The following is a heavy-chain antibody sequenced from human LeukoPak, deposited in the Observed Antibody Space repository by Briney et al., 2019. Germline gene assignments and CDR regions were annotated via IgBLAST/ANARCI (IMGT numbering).Heavy chain of an antibody. CDR2: IIPILGIA. J-gene: IGHJ4*02. D-gene: IGHD5-24*01. Sequence: SVKVSCKASGGTFSGYAISWVRQAPGQGLEWMGRIIPILGIANYAQKFQGRATITADKSTSTAYMELSSLRSEDTAVYYCTSRDGYNYDYWGQGTLVTVSS. CDR3: TSRDGYNYDY. V-gene: IGHV1-69*04. CDR1: GGTFSGYA.